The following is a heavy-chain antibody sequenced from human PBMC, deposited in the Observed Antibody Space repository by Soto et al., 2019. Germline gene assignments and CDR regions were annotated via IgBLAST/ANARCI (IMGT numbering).Heavy chain of an antibody. V-gene: IGHV4-30-4*01. CDR1: GGSISSGDYY. Sequence: SETLSLTCTVSGGSISSGDYYWSWIRQPPGKGLEWIGYIYYSGSTYYNPSLKSRVTISVDTSKNQFSLKLSSVTAADTAVYYCARGGLADCSGGSCYSGRLGHWGQGTLVTVSS. CDR2: IYYSGST. CDR3: ARGGLADCSGGSCYSGRLGH. D-gene: IGHD2-15*01. J-gene: IGHJ4*02.